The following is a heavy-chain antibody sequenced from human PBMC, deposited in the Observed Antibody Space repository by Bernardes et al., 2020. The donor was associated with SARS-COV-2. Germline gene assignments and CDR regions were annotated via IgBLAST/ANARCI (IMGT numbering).Heavy chain of an antibody. V-gene: IGHV1-18*01. J-gene: IGHJ3*02. Sequence: ASVKVSCKASGYTFNSYRINWVRQAPGQGPEWMGWISPYNGNTNYAQNLQGRVTMTTDTSTSTAYMELRSLRSDDTAVYYCARDDYYESSGGTISDAFDIWGQGTMVIVSS. CDR2: ISPYNGNT. CDR3: ARDDYYESSGGTISDAFDI. D-gene: IGHD3-22*01. CDR1: GYTFNSYR.